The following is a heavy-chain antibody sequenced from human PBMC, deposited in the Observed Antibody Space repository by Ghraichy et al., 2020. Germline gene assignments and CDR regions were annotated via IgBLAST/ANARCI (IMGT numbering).Heavy chain of an antibody. Sequence: SQTLSLTCAVYGGSFSGYYWSWIRQPPGKGLEWIGEINHSGSTNYNPSLKSRVTISVDTSKNQFSLKLSSVTAADTAVYYCARGGVYYDFWSGYSAHDYWGQGTLVTVSS. CDR1: GGSFSGYY. D-gene: IGHD3-3*01. J-gene: IGHJ4*02. CDR2: INHSGST. V-gene: IGHV4-34*01. CDR3: ARGGVYYDFWSGYSAHDY.